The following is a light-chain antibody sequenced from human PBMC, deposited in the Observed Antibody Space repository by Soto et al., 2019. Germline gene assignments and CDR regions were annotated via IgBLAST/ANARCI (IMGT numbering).Light chain of an antibody. CDR1: QSISSY. V-gene: IGKV1-39*01. Sequence: DIQMTQSPSSLSASVGDRVTITCRASQSISSYLNWYQQKPGKAPNLLIYAASSLQSGVQSRFSGSGSGTDFTLTISSLQPEDFATYYCKQSYSTPYTFGQGTKVDIK. J-gene: IGKJ2*01. CDR2: AAS. CDR3: KQSYSTPYT.